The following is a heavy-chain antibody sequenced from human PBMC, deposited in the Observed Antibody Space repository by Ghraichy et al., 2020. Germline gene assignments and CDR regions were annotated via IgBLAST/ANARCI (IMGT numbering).Heavy chain of an antibody. Sequence: GESLNISCAASGFTFSMYWMSWVRQAPGKGLKWVANIKQDESEKYYVDSVKGRFTISRDNAKNSLYLQMNSLRAEDTAVYHCARVACSGGSCYPPHYFDFRGQETLVTVSS. CDR2: IKQDESEK. CDR1: GFTFSMYW. J-gene: IGHJ4*02. V-gene: IGHV3-7*01. D-gene: IGHD2-15*01. CDR3: ARVACSGGSCYPPHYFDF.